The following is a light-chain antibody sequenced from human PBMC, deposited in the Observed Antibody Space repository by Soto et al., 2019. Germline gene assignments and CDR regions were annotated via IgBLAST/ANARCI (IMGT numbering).Light chain of an antibody. V-gene: IGKV1D-16*01. CDR2: AAS. Sequence: DIQMTQSPSSLSASVGDRVTITCRASQGISSWLAWYQQKPEEAPKSLIYAASSLQSGVPSSFSGSGSGTDFTLTISSLQPEDFATYFFQHYNSYPITFGPGTKVDIQ. CDR1: QGISSW. CDR3: QHYNSYPIT. J-gene: IGKJ3*01.